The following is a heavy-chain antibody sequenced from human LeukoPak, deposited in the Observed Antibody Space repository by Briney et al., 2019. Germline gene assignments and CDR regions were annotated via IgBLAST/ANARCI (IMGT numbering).Heavy chain of an antibody. J-gene: IGHJ4*02. CDR1: GFTFXSYW. Sequence: GGSLRLSCAASGFTFXSYWMSWVRQAPGKGLEXVANXXXXXSXXXXXXXXXXXXTISXDNAKNSLYLQMNSLRAEDTAVYYCARRYFDYWGQGTLVTVSS. CDR3: ARRYFDY. CDR2: XXXXXSXX. V-gene: IGHV3-7*03.